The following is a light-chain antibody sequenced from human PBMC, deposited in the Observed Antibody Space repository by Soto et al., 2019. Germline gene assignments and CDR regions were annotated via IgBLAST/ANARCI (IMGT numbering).Light chain of an antibody. V-gene: IGKV1-39*01. J-gene: IGKJ1*01. CDR2: AAS. CDR1: RTIAGN. Sequence: DIQMTQSPSSRSASVGDRVTITCRASRTIAGNVKWYHQRPGEAPNLLIDAASSWLSGVPSRFRGSGSGTDFTLTINSLQPEDFATVYCQQNYSTPGTCGQGTKVEIK. CDR3: QQNYSTPGT.